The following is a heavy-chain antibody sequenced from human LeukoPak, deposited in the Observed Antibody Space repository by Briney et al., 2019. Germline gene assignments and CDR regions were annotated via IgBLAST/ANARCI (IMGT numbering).Heavy chain of an antibody. CDR1: GGSISSYY. D-gene: IGHD2-21*02. J-gene: IGHJ5*02. V-gene: IGHV4-59*01. CDR3: ARGGDCCLGIYNWFDP. Sequence: SETLSLTCTVSGGSISSYYWSWIRQPPGKGLEWIGYIYYSGSTNYNPSLKSRVTISVDTSKNQFSLKLSSVTAADTAVYYCARGGDCCLGIYNWFDPWGQGTLVTVSS. CDR2: IYYSGST.